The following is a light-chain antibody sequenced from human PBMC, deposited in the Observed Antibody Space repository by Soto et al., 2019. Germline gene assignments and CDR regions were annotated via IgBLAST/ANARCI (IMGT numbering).Light chain of an antibody. CDR1: QSVSSY. J-gene: IGKJ4*01. V-gene: IGKV3-11*01. CDR3: RQRSNWRPDT. Sequence: EIVLTQSPATLSLSPGERATLSCRASQSVSSYLAWYQQKPGQAPRLLIYDASNRATGIPARFSGSGSGTDFTITIISRQHEDFSVYYCRQRSNWRPDTFGGGTKVEIK. CDR2: DAS.